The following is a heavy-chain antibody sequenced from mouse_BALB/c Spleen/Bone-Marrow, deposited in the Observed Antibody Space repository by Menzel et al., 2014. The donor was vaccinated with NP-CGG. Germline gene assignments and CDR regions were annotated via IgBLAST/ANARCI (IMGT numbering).Heavy chain of an antibody. D-gene: IGHD3-1*01. CDR2: IYPGGGST. J-gene: IGHJ4*01. V-gene: IGHV1-77*01. CDR3: ARGLGLPFYAMDY. Sequence: QVHVKQSGPELVKPGASVKMSCKASGYTFTDYVISWVKQRTGQGLEWIGEIYPGGGSTYYNEKFKGKATLTADKSSNTAYMQLSSLTSEDSAVYFCARGLGLPFYAMDYWGQGTSVTVSS. CDR1: GYTFTDYV.